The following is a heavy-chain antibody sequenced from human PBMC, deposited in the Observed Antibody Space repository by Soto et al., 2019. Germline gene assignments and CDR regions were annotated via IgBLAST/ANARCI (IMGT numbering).Heavy chain of an antibody. D-gene: IGHD5-12*01. CDR3: AKDFRPDTAYDLDY. J-gene: IGHJ4*02. V-gene: IGHV3-23*01. CDR2: IIGSTGVT. Sequence: EVQLLESGGGLVQPGGSLRLSCVASGFAFSRYAMTWVRQAPGKGLEWVSTIIGSTGVTSYADSVKGRFTISRDNSKNTVYLQMNSLGDDDTAVYYCAKDFRPDTAYDLDYWGPGTLVTVSS. CDR1: GFAFSRYA.